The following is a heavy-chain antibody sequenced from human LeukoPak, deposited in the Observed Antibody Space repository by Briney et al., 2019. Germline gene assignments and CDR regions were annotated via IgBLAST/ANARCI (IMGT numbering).Heavy chain of an antibody. Sequence: GGSLRLSCAASGFTFSSYAMSWVRQAPGEGLEWVSALSGSGGSTYYADSVKGRFTISRDNSKSTLYLQMNSLRAEDTAVYYCTKAPTVTTFGYWGQGTLVTVSS. J-gene: IGHJ4*02. CDR2: LSGSGGST. CDR1: GFTFSSYA. V-gene: IGHV3-23*01. D-gene: IGHD4-11*01. CDR3: TKAPTVTTFGY.